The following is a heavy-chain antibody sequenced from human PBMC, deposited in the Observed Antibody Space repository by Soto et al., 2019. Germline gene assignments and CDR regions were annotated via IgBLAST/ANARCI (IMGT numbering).Heavy chain of an antibody. CDR3: ARYSGYSSSWYLAHWFDP. CDR1: GYTFTGHY. Sequence: ASVKVSCKASGYTFTGHYMHWVRQAPGQGLEWMGWINPNSGGTNYAQKFQGRVTMTRDTSISTAYMELSRLRSDDTAVYYCARYSGYSSSWYLAHWFDPWGQGTLVTVSS. J-gene: IGHJ5*02. V-gene: IGHV1-2*02. D-gene: IGHD6-13*01. CDR2: INPNSGGT.